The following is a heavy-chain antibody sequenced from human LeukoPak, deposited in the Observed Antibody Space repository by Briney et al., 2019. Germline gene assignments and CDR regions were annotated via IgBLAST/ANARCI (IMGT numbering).Heavy chain of an antibody. D-gene: IGHD1-1*01. CDR3: ARDLEGYFDY. CDR1: GFTFSSYG. CDR2: ISSSSSYI. V-gene: IGHV3-21*01. J-gene: IGHJ4*02. Sequence: GGSLRLSCAASGFTFSSYGMHWVRQAPGKELEWVSSISSSSSYIYYADSVKGRFTISRDNAKNSLYLQMNSLRAEDTAVYYCARDLEGYFDYWGQGTLVTVSS.